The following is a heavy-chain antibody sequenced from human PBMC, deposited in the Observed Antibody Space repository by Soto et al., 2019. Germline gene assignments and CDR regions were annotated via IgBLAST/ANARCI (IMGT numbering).Heavy chain of an antibody. CDR2: ISSSSSYI. CDR3: ARDQYYGDYVAGIDY. V-gene: IGHV3-21*01. Sequence: EVQLVESGGGLVKPGGSLRLSCAASGFTFSSYSMNWVRQAPGKGLEWVSSISSSSSYIYYADSVKGRFTISRDNAKNSLYLQMNSLRAEDTAVYYCARDQYYGDYVAGIDYWGQGTLVTVSS. J-gene: IGHJ4*02. CDR1: GFTFSSYS. D-gene: IGHD4-17*01.